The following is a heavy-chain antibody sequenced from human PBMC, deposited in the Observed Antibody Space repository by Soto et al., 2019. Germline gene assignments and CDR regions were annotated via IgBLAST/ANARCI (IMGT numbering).Heavy chain of an antibody. Sequence: GASVKVSCKASGGTFSSYTIIWVRQAPGQGLEWMGRIIPILGIANYAQKFQGRVTITADKSTSTAYMELSSLRSEDTAVYYCASLGIAVAGTTRALDYWGQGTLVTVSS. CDR1: GGTFSSYT. J-gene: IGHJ4*02. D-gene: IGHD6-19*01. CDR3: ASLGIAVAGTTRALDY. V-gene: IGHV1-69*02. CDR2: IIPILGIA.